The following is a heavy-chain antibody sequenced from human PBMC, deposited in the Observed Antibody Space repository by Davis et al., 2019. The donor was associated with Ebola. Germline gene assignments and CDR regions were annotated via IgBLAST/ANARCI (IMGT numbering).Heavy chain of an antibody. CDR3: VREGLPAATDY. CDR2: IYSGGST. CDR1: GFTVSSNY. Sequence: GESLKISCAASGFTVSSNYMSWVRQAPGKGLEWVSVIYSGGSTYYADSVKGRFTISRDNSKNTLYLQMNSLRAEDTAVYYCVREGLPAATDYWGQGSLVTVSS. J-gene: IGHJ4*02. V-gene: IGHV3-53*01. D-gene: IGHD2-2*01.